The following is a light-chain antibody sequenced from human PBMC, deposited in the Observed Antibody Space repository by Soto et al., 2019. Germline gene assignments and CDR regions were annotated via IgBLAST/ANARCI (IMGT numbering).Light chain of an antibody. V-gene: IGKV1-13*02. CDR2: DVF. J-gene: IGKJ5*01. CDR3: QQLETYPLT. CDR1: QGISSA. Sequence: AIQVTQSPSSLSASVGDTVTITCRASQGISSAFAWYQQKPGKVPRLLIYDVFNLQSGVPSRFSGSGSGTDFTLTISRLQPEDLATYYCQQLETYPLTFGPGKRLEVK.